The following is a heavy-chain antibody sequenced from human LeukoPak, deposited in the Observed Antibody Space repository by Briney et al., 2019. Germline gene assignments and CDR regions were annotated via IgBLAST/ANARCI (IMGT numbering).Heavy chain of an antibody. Sequence: PGGSLRLSCAAPGFTFSSYEMNWVRQAPGKGLEWVSYISSSGSTIYYADSVKGRFTISRDNAKNSLNLQMNSLRAEDTAVYYCARGGTYYYYYGMDVWGQGTTVTVSS. CDR1: GFTFSSYE. D-gene: IGHD3-16*01. J-gene: IGHJ6*02. CDR3: ARGGTYYYYYGMDV. CDR2: ISSSGSTI. V-gene: IGHV3-48*03.